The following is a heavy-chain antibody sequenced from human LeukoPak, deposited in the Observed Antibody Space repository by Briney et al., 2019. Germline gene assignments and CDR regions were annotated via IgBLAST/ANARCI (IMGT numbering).Heavy chain of an antibody. CDR1: GFTFSTYG. Sequence: GGSLRLSCAASGFTFSTYGMHWVRQAPGKGLEWVAFIRYDGSNKYYADSVKGRFTISRDNSKNTLYLQMSSLRAEDTAVYYCARDGGWELLTDFDYWGQGTLVTVSS. V-gene: IGHV3-30*02. J-gene: IGHJ4*02. CDR3: ARDGGWELLTDFDY. D-gene: IGHD1-26*01. CDR2: IRYDGSNK.